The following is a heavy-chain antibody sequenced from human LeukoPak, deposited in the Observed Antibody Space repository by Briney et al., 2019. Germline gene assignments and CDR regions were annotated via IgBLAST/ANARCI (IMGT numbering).Heavy chain of an antibody. CDR3: AREGILLFGESSGYNWFDP. Sequence: ASVKVSCKASGGTFSSYAISWVRQAPGQGLEWMGGIIPIFGTANYAQKFQGRVTITTDESTSTAYMELSSLRSEDTAVYYCAREGILLFGESSGYNWFDPWGQGTLVTVSS. J-gene: IGHJ5*02. V-gene: IGHV1-69*05. CDR1: GGTFSSYA. CDR2: IIPIFGTA. D-gene: IGHD3-10*01.